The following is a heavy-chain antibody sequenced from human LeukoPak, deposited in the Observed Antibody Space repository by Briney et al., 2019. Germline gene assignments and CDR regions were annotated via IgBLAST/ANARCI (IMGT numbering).Heavy chain of an antibody. CDR1: GDSVSSNSVT. V-gene: IGHV6-1*01. J-gene: IGHJ5*02. CDR2: TYYRSTWYN. CDR3: ARRLTQYDCFDP. Sequence: SQTLSLTCAISGDSVSSNSVTWNWIRQSPSRGPEWLGRTYYRSTWYNDCAVSVRGRITVNPDTSKNQFSLHLNSVTPEDTAVYYCARRLTQYDCFDPWGQGILVTVSS. D-gene: IGHD2-2*01.